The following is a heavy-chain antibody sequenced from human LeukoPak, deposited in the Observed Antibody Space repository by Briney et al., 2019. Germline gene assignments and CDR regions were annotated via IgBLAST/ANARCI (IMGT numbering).Heavy chain of an antibody. Sequence: ETLSLTCAVYGGSFSGYFWSWVRQAPGKGLEWVANIKQDGSEKYYVDSVKGRFTISRDNAKTSLYLQMNSLRAEDTAVYYCARDVLAAGATGTFDIWGQGTMVTVSS. J-gene: IGHJ3*02. CDR3: ARDVLAAGATGTFDI. CDR2: IKQDGSEK. D-gene: IGHD1-14*01. CDR1: GGSFSGYF. V-gene: IGHV3-7*03.